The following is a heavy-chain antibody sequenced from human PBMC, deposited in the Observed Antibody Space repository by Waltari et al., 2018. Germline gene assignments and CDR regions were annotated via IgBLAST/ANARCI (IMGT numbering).Heavy chain of an antibody. V-gene: IGHV1-18*01. J-gene: IGHJ4*02. CDR1: GYTFSSFG. CDR2: ISTHTGDT. Sequence: QVQLLQSGPEVKQPGASVRVSCKASGYTFSSFGLSWVRQAPGRGLEWMGWISTHTGDTDSAQKFRDRLTMTTDSSTTTVYMYLRSLTSDDTAIYYCAKDRDYASGSPPDFWGQGTLVTVSS. CDR3: AKDRDYASGSPPDF. D-gene: IGHD3-10*01.